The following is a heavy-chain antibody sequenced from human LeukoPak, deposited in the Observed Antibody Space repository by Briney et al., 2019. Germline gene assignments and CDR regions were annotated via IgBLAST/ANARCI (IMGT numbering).Heavy chain of an antibody. CDR3: ARDSRGCSSTSCYAGDYYYYMDV. CDR2: IIPIFGTA. J-gene: IGHJ6*03. D-gene: IGHD2-2*01. CDR1: GGTFSSYA. Sequence: SVKVSCKASGGTFSSYAISWVRQAPGQGLEWMGGIIPIFGTANYAQKFQGRVTITADESTSTAYMELSSLRSEDTAVYYCARDSRGCSSTSCYAGDYYYYMDVWGKGTTVTISS. V-gene: IGHV1-69*01.